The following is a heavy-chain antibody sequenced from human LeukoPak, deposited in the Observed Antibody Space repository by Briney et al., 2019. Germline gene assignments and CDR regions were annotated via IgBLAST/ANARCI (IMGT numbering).Heavy chain of an antibody. CDR3: ARDSRYYGSGRD. CDR2: IYHSGST. D-gene: IGHD3-10*01. V-gene: IGHV4-4*02. J-gene: IGHJ4*02. Sequence: SGTLSLTCAVSGDSISNNNWWNWVRQPPGKGLEWIGEIYHSGSTNYNPSLKSRVTMSVDTSKNQFSLKLSSVTAADTAVYYCARDSRYYGSGRDWGQGTLVTVSS. CDR1: GDSISNNNW.